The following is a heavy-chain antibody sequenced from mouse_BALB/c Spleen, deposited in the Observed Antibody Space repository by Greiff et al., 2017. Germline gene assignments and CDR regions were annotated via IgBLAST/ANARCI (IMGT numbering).Heavy chain of an antibody. CDR2: ISSGSSTI. CDR1: GFTFSSFG. J-gene: IGHJ2*01. V-gene: IGHV5-17*02. CDR3: AGSTDYGFDY. D-gene: IGHD1-1*01. Sequence: VQLKESGGGLVQPGGSRKLSCAASGFTFSSFGMHWVRQAPEKGLEWVAYISSGSSTIYYADTVKGRFTISRDNPKNTLFLQMTSLRSEDTAMYYCAGSTDYGFDYWGQGTTLTVSS.